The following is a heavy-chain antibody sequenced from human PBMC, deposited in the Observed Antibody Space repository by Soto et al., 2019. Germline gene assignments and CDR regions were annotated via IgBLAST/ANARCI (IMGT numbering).Heavy chain of an antibody. CDR2: VIPLFGAT. CDR3: ARSFIAAAGLTYFYYAMDV. CDR1: GGPFINHA. V-gene: IGHV1-69*13. Sequence: GXAVKVSFKASGGPFINHAVNWMRQAPGQGLEWMGGVIPLFGATNYAQKFQGRVTIIADESTSTAYMELNTLRSEDTAVYYCARSFIAAAGLTYFYYAMDVWGQGTTVTVSS. D-gene: IGHD6-13*01. J-gene: IGHJ6*02.